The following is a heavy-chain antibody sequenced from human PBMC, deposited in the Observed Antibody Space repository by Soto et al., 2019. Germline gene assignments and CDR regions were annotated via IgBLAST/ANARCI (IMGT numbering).Heavy chain of an antibody. CDR3: ARVWWYDSSGHRFDP. CDR2: IYSGGST. V-gene: IGHV3-53*01. Sequence: EVQLVESGGGLIQPGGSLRLSCAASGFTVSSNYMSWVRQAPGKGLEWVSVIYSGGSTYYADSVKGRFTISRDNSKNTLYLQMNSLRAEDTAVYYCARVWWYDSSGHRFDPWGQGTLVTVSS. J-gene: IGHJ5*02. D-gene: IGHD3-22*01. CDR1: GFTVSSNY.